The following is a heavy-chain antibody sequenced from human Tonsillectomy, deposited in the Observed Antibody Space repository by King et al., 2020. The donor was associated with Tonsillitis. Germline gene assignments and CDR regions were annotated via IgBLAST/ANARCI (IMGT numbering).Heavy chain of an antibody. Sequence: QLVQSGGGVVQPGRSLTLSCAASGFTFSSYAMHWVRQTPGKGLEWEAATSYDGSNKDYADSVKGRFTISRDNSKNTLYLQMNSLRAEDTAVYYCARRDGALEYYYYGMDVWGQGTTVTVSS. CDR1: GFTFSSYA. V-gene: IGHV3-30-3*01. D-gene: IGHD4-17*01. CDR3: ARRDGALEYYYYGMDV. J-gene: IGHJ6*02. CDR2: TSYDGSNK.